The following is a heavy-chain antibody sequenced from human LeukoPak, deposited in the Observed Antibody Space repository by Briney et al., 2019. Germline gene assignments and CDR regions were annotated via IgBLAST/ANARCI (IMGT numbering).Heavy chain of an antibody. CDR2: MRQDGSEV. CDR1: GFPFNVQT. V-gene: IGHV3-7*01. CDR3: ARGGATRGRFEN. J-gene: IGHJ4*02. D-gene: IGHD1-26*01. Sequence: PGGSLRLSCAASGFPFNVQTMSWFRQAPGKGLDWVASMRQDGSEVYYVDSVKGRFTISRDNPKNSLYLQMNSLRAEDTAVYYCARGGATRGRFENWGQGTLVTVSS.